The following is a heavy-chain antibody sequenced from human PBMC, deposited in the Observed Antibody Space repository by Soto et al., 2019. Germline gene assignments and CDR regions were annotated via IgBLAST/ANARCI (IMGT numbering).Heavy chain of an antibody. D-gene: IGHD3-10*01. CDR2: INHSGST. V-gene: IGHV4-34*01. CDR1: GGSRSGYY. J-gene: IGHJ3*02. Sequence: ALEPLSLRCGVYGGSRSGYYWSWIRPPPGKGLEWIGEINHSGSTNYNPSLKSRVTISVDTSKNQFSLKLSSVTAADTAVYYCARHGGITMVRGVLTAFDIWGQGTMVTVSS. CDR3: ARHGGITMVRGVLTAFDI.